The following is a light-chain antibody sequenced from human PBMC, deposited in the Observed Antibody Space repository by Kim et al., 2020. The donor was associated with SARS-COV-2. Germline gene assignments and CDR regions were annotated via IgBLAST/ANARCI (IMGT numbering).Light chain of an antibody. J-gene: IGLJ2*01. CDR1: SLRSYY. V-gene: IGLV3-19*01. CDR2: GKN. CDR3: NSRDSSGYHVV. Sequence: ALGQKVRITCQGDSLRSYYASWYQQKPGQAPLLVIYGKNNRPSGIPDRFYGSSSGNTVSLTITGAQAEDEADYYCNSRDSSGYHVVFGGGTKLTVL.